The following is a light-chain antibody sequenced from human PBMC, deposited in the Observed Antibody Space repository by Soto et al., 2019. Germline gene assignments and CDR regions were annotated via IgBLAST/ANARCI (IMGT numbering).Light chain of an antibody. Sequence: DIQMTQSPSTLSASGGDRVTITCRASQSISNWLAWYQQKPGKAPKLLIYDASTLKGGVPSRFSGSGSGTEFSLTISSLQPDDFATYYCQQHKSYPLTFGGGTKGDIK. J-gene: IGKJ4*01. CDR1: QSISNW. V-gene: IGKV1-5*01. CDR3: QQHKSYPLT. CDR2: DAS.